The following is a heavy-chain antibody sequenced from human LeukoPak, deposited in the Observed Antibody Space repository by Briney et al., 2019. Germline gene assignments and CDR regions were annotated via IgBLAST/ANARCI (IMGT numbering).Heavy chain of an antibody. CDR1: GIPFTTSD. Sequence: GGSLRLSCAASGIPFTTSDMHWVRQAPGKGLEWVAFIRNDGSNTYYADSVKGRFTISRDTAKNTLYLQMNSLRAEDTAVYYCARDPQDSSSWYFDYWGQGTLVTVSS. CDR2: IRNDGSNT. V-gene: IGHV3-30*02. CDR3: ARDPQDSSSWYFDY. D-gene: IGHD6-13*01. J-gene: IGHJ4*02.